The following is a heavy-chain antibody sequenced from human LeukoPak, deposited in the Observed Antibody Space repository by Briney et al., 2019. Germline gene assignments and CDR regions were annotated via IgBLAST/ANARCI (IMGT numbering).Heavy chain of an antibody. CDR3: ARDLYCSSGSCSFDY. D-gene: IGHD2-15*01. Sequence: SPTLSLTFAISGDSVSSNSVAWNWIRQSPSRGLEWLGRTFYRSKWYNDYAVSVNSRITINPDTSKNHFSLQLKSVTPEDTAVYYCARDLYCSSGSCSFDYWGQGTQVTVSS. CDR1: GDSVSSNSVA. J-gene: IGHJ4*02. CDR2: TFYRSKWYN. V-gene: IGHV6-1*01.